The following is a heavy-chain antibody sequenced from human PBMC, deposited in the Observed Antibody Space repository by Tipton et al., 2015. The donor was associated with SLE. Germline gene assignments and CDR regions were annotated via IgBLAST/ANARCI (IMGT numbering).Heavy chain of an antibody. V-gene: IGHV4-59*01. D-gene: IGHD1-26*01. Sequence: TLSLTCTVSGVSISSYYWSWIRQPPGKGLEWIGYIYYSGSTNYNPSLKSRVTISVDTSKNQFSLKLSSVTAADTAVYYCARGNLVGATYYFDYWGQGTLVTVSS. CDR2: IYYSGST. J-gene: IGHJ4*02. CDR3: ARGNLVGATYYFDY. CDR1: GVSISSYY.